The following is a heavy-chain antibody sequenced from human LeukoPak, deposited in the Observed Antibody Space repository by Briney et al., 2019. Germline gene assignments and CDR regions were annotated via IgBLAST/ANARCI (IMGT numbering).Heavy chain of an antibody. CDR2: IYYSGST. CDR1: GGSISSYY. D-gene: IGHD4-17*01. Sequence: SETLSLTCTVSGGSISSYYWGWIRQPPGKGLEWIGYIYYSGSTNYNPSLKSRVTISVDTSKNQFSLKLSSVTAADTAVYYCARTHGDYVLFDYWGQGTLVTVSS. CDR3: ARTHGDYVLFDY. J-gene: IGHJ4*02. V-gene: IGHV4-59*01.